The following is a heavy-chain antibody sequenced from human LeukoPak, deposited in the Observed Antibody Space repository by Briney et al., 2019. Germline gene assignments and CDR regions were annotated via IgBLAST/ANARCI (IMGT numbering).Heavy chain of an antibody. CDR2: INWNGGST. CDR3: ARGRGVGATALDY. Sequence: GGSLRLSCAASGFPFDDYGMNWVRQVPGKGLEWVSGINWNGGSTGYADSVKGRFTISRDNAKNSLYLQMNSLRAEDTAVYYCARGRGVGATALDYWGQGTLVTVSS. CDR1: GFPFDDYG. J-gene: IGHJ4*02. V-gene: IGHV3-20*04. D-gene: IGHD1-26*01.